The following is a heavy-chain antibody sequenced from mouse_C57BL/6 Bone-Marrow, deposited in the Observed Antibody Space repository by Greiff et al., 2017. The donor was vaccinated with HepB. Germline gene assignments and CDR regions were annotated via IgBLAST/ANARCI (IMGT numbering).Heavy chain of an antibody. CDR1: GFTFSSYA. CDR2: ISDGGSYT. V-gene: IGHV5-4*01. D-gene: IGHD1-1*01. J-gene: IGHJ4*01. Sequence: EVQVVESGGGLVKPGGSLKLSCAASGFTFSSYAMSWVRQTPEKRLEWVATISDGGSYTYYPDNVKGRFTISRDNAKNNLYLQMSHLKSEDTAMYYCARDYYYGSTSYYAMDYWRQGTSVTVSS. CDR3: ARDYYYGSTSYYAMDY.